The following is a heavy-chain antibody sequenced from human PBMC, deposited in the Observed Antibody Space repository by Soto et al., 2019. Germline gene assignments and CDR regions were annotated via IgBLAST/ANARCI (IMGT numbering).Heavy chain of an antibody. D-gene: IGHD2-21*02. CDR3: ARILAQYCGRDCYSGWFDP. J-gene: IGHJ5*02. V-gene: IGHV2-26*01. Sequence: QVTLKESGPVLVKPTETLTLTCTVSGFSLSNARMGVSWIRQPPGKALEWLAHIFSNDEKSYSTSLKSRLTISKDTSKSQVVLTMTNMDPVDTATYYCARILAQYCGRDCYSGWFDPWGQGTLVTVSS. CDR1: GFSLSNARMG. CDR2: IFSNDEK.